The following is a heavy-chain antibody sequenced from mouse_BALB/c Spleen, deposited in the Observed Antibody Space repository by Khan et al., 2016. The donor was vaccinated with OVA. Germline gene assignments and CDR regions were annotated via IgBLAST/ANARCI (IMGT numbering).Heavy chain of an antibody. CDR3: ARWGSSGPAWFPY. CDR2: IRYDGNS. CDR1: GYSITSGYF. J-gene: IGHJ3*01. V-gene: IGHV3-6*02. D-gene: IGHD3-1*01. Sequence: EVQLQESGPGLVKPSQSLSLTCSVTGYSITSGYFWNWIRQFPGNKLEWMGYIRYDGNSNYNPSLKNRISITRDTSKIQFFLKLNSVTPEDTATYYCARWGSSGPAWFPYWGQGTLVTVSA.